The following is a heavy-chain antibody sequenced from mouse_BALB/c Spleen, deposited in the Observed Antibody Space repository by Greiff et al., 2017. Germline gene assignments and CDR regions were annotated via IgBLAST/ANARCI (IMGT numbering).Heavy chain of an antibody. Sequence: EVKLMESGPGLVKPSQSLSLTCTVTGYSITSDYAWNWIRQFPGNKLEWMGYISYSGSTSYNPSLKSRISITRDTSKNQFFLQLNSVTTEDTATYDCATATSRDYWGQGTSVTVSA. CDR2: ISYSGST. CDR3: ATATSRDY. J-gene: IGHJ4*01. CDR1: GYSITSDYA. V-gene: IGHV3-2*02. D-gene: IGHD1-2*01.